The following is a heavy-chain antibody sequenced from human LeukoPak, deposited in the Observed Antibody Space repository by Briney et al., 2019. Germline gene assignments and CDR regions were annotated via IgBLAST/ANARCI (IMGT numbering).Heavy chain of an antibody. Sequence: SETLSLTCTVSGGSISSYYWSWIRQPPGKGLGWIGYIYYSGSTNYNPSLKSRVTISVDTSKNQFSLKLSSVTAADTAVYYCARVPGYDILTGYSYYYYYMDVWGKGTTVTVSS. CDR1: GGSISSYY. D-gene: IGHD3-9*01. V-gene: IGHV4-59*01. CDR3: ARVPGYDILTGYSYYYYYMDV. CDR2: IYYSGST. J-gene: IGHJ6*03.